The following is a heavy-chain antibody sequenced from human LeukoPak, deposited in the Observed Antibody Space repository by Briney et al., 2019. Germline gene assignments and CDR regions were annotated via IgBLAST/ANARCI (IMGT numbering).Heavy chain of an antibody. D-gene: IGHD3-22*01. CDR3: ARAVSPYYYYYMDV. CDR1: GGSFSGYY. CDR2: VIHSGST. Sequence: SETLSLTCAVYGGSFSGYYWSWIRQPPGKGLEWIGGVIHSGSTNYIPSLKGRVTISVDTSKNQFSLRLSSVTAADTAVYYCARAVSPYYYYYMDVWGKGTTVTVSS. V-gene: IGHV4-34*12. J-gene: IGHJ6*03.